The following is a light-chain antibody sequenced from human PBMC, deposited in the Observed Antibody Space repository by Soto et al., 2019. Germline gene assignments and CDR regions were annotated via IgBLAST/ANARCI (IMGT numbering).Light chain of an antibody. CDR2: EVT. Sequence: QSALTQPASVSGSPGQSITISCTGSSSDVGGHNYVSWYQQHPGKAPKLMIYEVTNRPSGVSNRFSGSKSGNTASLSISGIQAEDEGDYYCSAYTSTSTLVFGGRTKVTV. J-gene: IGLJ2*01. CDR1: SSDVGGHNY. V-gene: IGLV2-14*01. CDR3: SAYTSTSTLV.